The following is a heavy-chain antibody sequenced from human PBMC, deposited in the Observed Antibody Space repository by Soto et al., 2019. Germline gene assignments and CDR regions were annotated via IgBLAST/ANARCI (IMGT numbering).Heavy chain of an antibody. J-gene: IGHJ1*01. V-gene: IGHV3-30*18. CDR1: GFTFSSYG. CDR3: AKDPSQVLLWFVDLFGVFQH. Sequence: QVQLVESGGGVVQPGRSLRLSCAASGFTFSSYGMHWVRQAPGKGLEWVAIISYDGSNKNYADSVKGRFTISRDNSKNALYLQMNSLRYEDSAVYYCAKDPSQVLLWFVDLFGVFQHWGQGTLVTVSP. D-gene: IGHD3-10*01. CDR2: ISYDGSNK.